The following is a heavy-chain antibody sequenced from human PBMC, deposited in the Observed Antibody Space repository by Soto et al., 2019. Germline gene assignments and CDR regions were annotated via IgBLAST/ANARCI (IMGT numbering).Heavy chain of an antibody. D-gene: IGHD3-16*01. CDR3: AKEDDYVGGDYFYFDY. CDR2: ISGSGGST. CDR1: GFTFSNHA. V-gene: IGHV3-23*01. Sequence: EVQLLESGGGLAQPGGSLRLSCAASGFTFSNHAMNWVRQDPGKGLEWVSAISGSGGSTYYADTAKGRFTISRDNSKNALYLQMNGLRAEDTAVYYCAKEDDYVGGDYFYFDYWGQGTLVTVSS. J-gene: IGHJ4*02.